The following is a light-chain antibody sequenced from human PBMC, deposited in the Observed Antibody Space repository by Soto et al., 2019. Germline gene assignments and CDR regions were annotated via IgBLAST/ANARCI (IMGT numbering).Light chain of an antibody. CDR1: QSVNGF. CDR3: LQTYAWPWT. V-gene: IGKV3-15*01. Sequence: EIVMTQSPGTLSVFPGESVTLSCRASQSVNGFLDWFQHKPGQAPRLVLKRIFIRAIGVPARFSGSGSETEVTLTINGLQSEDSGVYYCLQTYAWPWTFGQGTKVEIK. J-gene: IGKJ1*01. CDR2: RIF.